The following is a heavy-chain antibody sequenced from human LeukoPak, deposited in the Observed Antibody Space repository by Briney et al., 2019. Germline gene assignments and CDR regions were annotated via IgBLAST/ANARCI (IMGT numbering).Heavy chain of an antibody. CDR3: ARGLGGYGGGN. D-gene: IGHD6-25*01. J-gene: IGHJ4*02. CDR1: GGSFSGYY. CDR2: INHSGST. Sequence: SSETLSLTCAVYGGSFSGYYWSWIRQPPGKGLEWIGEINHSGSTNYNPSLKGRVTISVDTSKNQFSLKLSSVTAADTAVYYCARGLGGYGGGNWGQGTLVTVSS. V-gene: IGHV4-34*01.